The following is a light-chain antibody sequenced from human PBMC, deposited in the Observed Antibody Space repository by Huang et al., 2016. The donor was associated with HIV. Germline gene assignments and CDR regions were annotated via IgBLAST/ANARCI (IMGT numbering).Light chain of an antibody. CDR3: QQRSEWLT. CDR1: QSISTY. J-gene: IGKJ4*01. CDR2: DAS. V-gene: IGKV3-11*01. Sequence: EIVLPQSPATLSLSPGERATLSCRASQSISTYLAWYQPRPGQSPRLLIYDASKRAVGVLTRVSGRGAGTDFTLTISSLEPEDFAVYFCQQRSEWLTFGGGTRVDI.